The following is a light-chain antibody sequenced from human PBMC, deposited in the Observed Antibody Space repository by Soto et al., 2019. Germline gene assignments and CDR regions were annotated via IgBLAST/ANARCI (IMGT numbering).Light chain of an antibody. J-gene: IGLJ2*01. CDR2: QNN. CDR3: QSYDSSLRAVV. V-gene: IGLV1-40*01. CDR1: SSNIGAGYD. Sequence: QLVLTQPPSVSGAPGQRVSISCTGSSSNIGAGYDVHWYEHLPGTAPKLLIYQNNNRPSGVPDRFSGSKSGTSASLAITGLQAEDEADYYCQSYDSSLRAVVFGGGTKLTVL.